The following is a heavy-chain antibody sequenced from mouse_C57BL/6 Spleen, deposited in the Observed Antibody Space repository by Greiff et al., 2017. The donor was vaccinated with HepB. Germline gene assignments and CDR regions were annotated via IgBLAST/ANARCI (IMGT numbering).Heavy chain of an antibody. Sequence: DVKLVESGGGLVQPGGSLKLSCAASGFTFSDYYMYWVRQTPEKRLEWVAYISNGGGSTYYPDTVKGRFTISRDNAKNTLYLQMSRLKSEDTAMYYCARRGYGSSFYYWGQGTTLTVSS. CDR2: ISNGGGST. D-gene: IGHD1-1*01. V-gene: IGHV5-12*01. CDR3: ARRGYGSSFYY. J-gene: IGHJ2*01. CDR1: GFTFSDYY.